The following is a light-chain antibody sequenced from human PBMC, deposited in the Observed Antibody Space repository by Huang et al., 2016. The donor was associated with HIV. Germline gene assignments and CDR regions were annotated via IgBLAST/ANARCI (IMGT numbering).Light chain of an antibody. V-gene: IGKV3-11*01. CDR3: QQRTNWSWT. CDR1: QSVATY. Sequence: DIVLTQSPATLSLSPGDRATLSCRASQSVATYLAWYQQKTGQVPRLLIYDASNRATGIPARFSGSGSGTDFTLTISSLEPEDFAVYYCQQRTNWSWTFGQGTKVEIK. J-gene: IGKJ1*01. CDR2: DAS.